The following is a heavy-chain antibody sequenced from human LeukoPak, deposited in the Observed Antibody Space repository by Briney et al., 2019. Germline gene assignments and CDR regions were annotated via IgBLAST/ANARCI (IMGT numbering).Heavy chain of an antibody. CDR2: ISGSSSST. J-gene: IGHJ4*02. V-gene: IGHV3-48*04. CDR1: GFTFSSYT. Sequence: GGSLRLSCTASGFTFSSYTMNWVRQAPGKGLEWVSSISGSSSSTYYADSVKGRFTISRDNAKNSLYLQMHSLRADDTAVYYCASRTYLAYWGQGTLVTVSS. CDR3: ASRTYLAY.